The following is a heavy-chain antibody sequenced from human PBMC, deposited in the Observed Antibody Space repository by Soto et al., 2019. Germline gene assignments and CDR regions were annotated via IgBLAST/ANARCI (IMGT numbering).Heavy chain of an antibody. CDR3: ARDVYYSGYDYDDYYMDV. D-gene: IGHD5-12*01. CDR1: GGSISSGGYY. Sequence: QVQLQESGTGLVKPSQTLSLTCTVSGGSISSGGYYWSWIRQHPGKGMEWIGYIYYSGRTYYNPSLKSRVTISVDTSKNQFSLKLSSVTAADTAVYYCARDVYYSGYDYDDYYMDVWGKGTTVTVSS. V-gene: IGHV4-31*03. CDR2: IYYSGRT. J-gene: IGHJ6*03.